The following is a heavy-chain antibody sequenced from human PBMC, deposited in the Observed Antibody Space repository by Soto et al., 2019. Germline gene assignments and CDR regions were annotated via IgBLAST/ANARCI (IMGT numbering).Heavy chain of an antibody. CDR3: ARIRGRHLDY. CDR2: IDYSATA. V-gene: IGHV4-39*01. J-gene: IGHJ4*02. Sequence: PWETLSLTFTVSSGSISVSNVFWGWVRQPPGKDLEWIGNIDYSATAYFSPSLATRVTFHVDTSKNQFSLTLYSVTATDTAVYYSARIRGRHLDYWGQGMMVTVS. CDR1: SGSISVSNVF. D-gene: IGHD2-15*01.